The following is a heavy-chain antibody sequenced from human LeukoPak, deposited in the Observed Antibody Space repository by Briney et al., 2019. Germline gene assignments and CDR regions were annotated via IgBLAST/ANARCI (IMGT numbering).Heavy chain of an antibody. D-gene: IGHD4/OR15-4a*01. CDR3: ARRAGAYSHPYDY. CDR1: GFTFSSYS. J-gene: IGHJ4*02. V-gene: IGHV3-48*01. CDR2: ISSSSSTI. Sequence: GGSLRLSCAASGFTFSSYSMNWVRQAPGKGLEWVSYISSSSSTIYYSDSVKGRFTISRDNSKNTLYLQMNSLRAEDTAVYYCARRAGAYSHPYDYWGQGTLVTVSS.